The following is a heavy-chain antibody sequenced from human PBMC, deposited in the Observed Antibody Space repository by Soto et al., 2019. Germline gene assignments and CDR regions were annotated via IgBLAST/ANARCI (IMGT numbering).Heavy chain of an antibody. CDR1: GFTFTSYW. Sequence: EVQLVESGGGLVQPGGSLRLSCAASGFTFTSYWMHWVRQAPGMGLMWVSRINSDGTTTTYADSVTGRFTISRDNAKNTLYLQMNSLRAEDTAVYYCARVATGSYNWFDPWGPGTLVTVSS. V-gene: IGHV3-74*01. CDR2: INSDGTTT. CDR3: ARVATGSYNWFDP. D-gene: IGHD1-26*01. J-gene: IGHJ5*02.